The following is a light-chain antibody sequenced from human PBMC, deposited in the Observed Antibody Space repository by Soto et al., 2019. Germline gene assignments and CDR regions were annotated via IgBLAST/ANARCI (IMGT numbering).Light chain of an antibody. CDR3: SSLTSTTTYV. Sequence: QSVLTQPASVSGSPGQSIAIFCTGTSSDVGSHDLVSWYQQQSGKVPKLIIYDVSSRPSGVSNHFSGSKSGNTASLTISGLQAEDEADYYCSSLTSTTTYVFGTGTKVTVL. CDR1: SSDVGSHDL. CDR2: DVS. J-gene: IGLJ1*01. V-gene: IGLV2-14*02.